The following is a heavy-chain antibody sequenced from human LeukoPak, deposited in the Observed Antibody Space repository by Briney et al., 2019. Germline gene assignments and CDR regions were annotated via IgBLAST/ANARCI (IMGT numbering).Heavy chain of an antibody. Sequence: SETLPLTCTVSGGSISSYYWSWIRQPPGKGLEWIGYIYYSGSTNYNPSLKSRVTISVDTSKNQFSLKLSSVTAADTAVYYCARAVGYSGYDRVFAFDIWGQGTMVTVSS. D-gene: IGHD5-12*01. CDR1: GGSISSYY. CDR3: ARAVGYSGYDRVFAFDI. J-gene: IGHJ3*02. CDR2: IYYSGST. V-gene: IGHV4-59*01.